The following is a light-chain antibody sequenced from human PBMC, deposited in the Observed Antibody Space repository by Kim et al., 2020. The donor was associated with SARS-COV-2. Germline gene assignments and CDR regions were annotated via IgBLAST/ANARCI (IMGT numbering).Light chain of an antibody. V-gene: IGKV1-5*03. CDR2: KAS. Sequence: SASVGDRVTITCRASQSVNNWLAWYQQKPGRAPNLLIYKASSLESGVPSRFSGSGSGTEFTLTISSLQPDDFATYYCQQYSSYSSTFGQGTKLEI. J-gene: IGKJ2*01. CDR3: QQYSSYSST. CDR1: QSVNNW.